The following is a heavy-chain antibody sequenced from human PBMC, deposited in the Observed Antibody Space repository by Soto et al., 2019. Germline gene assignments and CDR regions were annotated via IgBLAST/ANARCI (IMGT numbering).Heavy chain of an antibody. CDR3: ARSVESHFDY. CDR2: ITSDTKTI. J-gene: IGHJ4*02. Sequence: EVQLVESGGDLVQRGGSLRLSCAASGFTFNIYSMNWVRQAPGKGLEWFSYITSDTKTIKYADSVKGRFTISRDNAKNSVYLQMNSLRDEDTAVYYCARSVESHFDYWGQGTVVTVSS. CDR1: GFTFNIYS. V-gene: IGHV3-48*02. D-gene: IGHD6-19*01.